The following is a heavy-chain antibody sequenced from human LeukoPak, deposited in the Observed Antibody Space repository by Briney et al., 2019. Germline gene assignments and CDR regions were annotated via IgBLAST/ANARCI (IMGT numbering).Heavy chain of an antibody. D-gene: IGHD1-1*01. CDR3: ARGTRWNERIGFDY. V-gene: IGHV1-8*01. J-gene: IGHJ4*02. Sequence: ASVKVSCKVSGYTLTELSMHWVRQATGQGLEWMGRMNPNSGNTGYAQKFQGRVTMTRNTSISTAYMELSSLRSEDTAVYYCARGTRWNERIGFDYWGQGTLVTVSS. CDR1: GYTLTELS. CDR2: MNPNSGNT.